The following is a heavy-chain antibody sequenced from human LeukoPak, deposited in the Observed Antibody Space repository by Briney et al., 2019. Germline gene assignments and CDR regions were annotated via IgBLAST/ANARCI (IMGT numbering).Heavy chain of an antibody. CDR2: ISAYNGNT. D-gene: IGHD1-20*01. J-gene: IGHJ4*02. Sequence: ASVKVSCKASGYTFTSYDINWVRQATGQGLEWMGWISAYNGNTNYAQKLQGRVTMTTDTSTSTAYMEPRSLRSDDTAVYYCAREAPPYNWNDVGYFDYWGQGTLVTVSS. V-gene: IGHV1-18*01. CDR3: AREAPPYNWNDVGYFDY. CDR1: GYTFTSYD.